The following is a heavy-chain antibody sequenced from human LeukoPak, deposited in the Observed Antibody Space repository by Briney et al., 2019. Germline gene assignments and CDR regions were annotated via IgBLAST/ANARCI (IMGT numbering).Heavy chain of an antibody. V-gene: IGHV4-39*07. J-gene: IGHJ6*02. CDR3: ARDRGSGHYYYYGMDV. D-gene: IGHD3-10*01. Sequence: SETLSLTCTVSGGSISSGSYYWSWIRQPPGKGLEWIGEIYHSGSTNYNPSLKSRVTISVDKSKNQFSLKLSSVTAADTAVYYCARDRGSGHYYYYGMDVWGQGTTVTVSS. CDR2: IYHSGST. CDR1: GGSISSGSYY.